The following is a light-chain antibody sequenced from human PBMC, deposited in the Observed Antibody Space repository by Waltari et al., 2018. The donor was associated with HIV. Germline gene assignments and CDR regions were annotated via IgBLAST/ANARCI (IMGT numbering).Light chain of an antibody. V-gene: IGLV1-47*01. J-gene: IGLJ1*01. CDR2: SND. CDR1: TSNIGAND. CDR3: ATWDDNLNTYV. Sequence: QSVLSQPPSMSGAPGQRVTLPCSGNTSNIGANDVYWFKHGPDAAPKLFIFSNDRRPSGVPCRVSGSKAGTSAYLAISGLRPEDEADYYCATWDDNLNTYVFGPGTRLSVL.